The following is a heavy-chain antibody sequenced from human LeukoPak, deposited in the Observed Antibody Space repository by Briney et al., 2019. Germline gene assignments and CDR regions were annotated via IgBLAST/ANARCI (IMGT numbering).Heavy chain of an antibody. V-gene: IGHV4-59*01. CDR3: SRVLHDYGDYGYFDL. Sequence: SETLSLTCTVSGGSISSYYWSWIRQPPGKGLEWIGYIYYSGSTNYNPSLKSRVTISVDTSKNQFSLKLSSVTAADTAVYYCSRVLHDYGDYGYFDLWGRGTLVTVSS. CDR1: GGSISSYY. J-gene: IGHJ2*01. CDR2: IYYSGST. D-gene: IGHD4-17*01.